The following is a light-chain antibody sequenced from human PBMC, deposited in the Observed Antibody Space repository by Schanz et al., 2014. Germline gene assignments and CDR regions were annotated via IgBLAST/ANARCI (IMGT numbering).Light chain of an antibody. CDR1: QSVGSNY. CDR3: QQFSSAPFS. Sequence: DIVLTQSPGTLSLSPGERATLSCRASQSVGSNYLAWYQQTPGQAPRLLISGASSRATGIPDRFSGSGSGTDFTLTISSLEPEDFAVYYCQQFSSAPFSFGPGTRVDVK. J-gene: IGKJ3*01. V-gene: IGKV3-20*01. CDR2: GAS.